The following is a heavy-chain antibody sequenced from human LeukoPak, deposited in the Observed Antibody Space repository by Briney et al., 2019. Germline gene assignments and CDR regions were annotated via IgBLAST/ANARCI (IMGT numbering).Heavy chain of an antibody. V-gene: IGHV1-46*01. CDR2: INPSGDTT. J-gene: IGHJ4*02. Sequence: GASVKVSCKASGYTFSSYYMHWVRQAPGQGLEWMGIINPSGDTTSYAQKFHGRVIMSRGTSTSTVYMELRSLRSEDTAVYYCARRLGVGSGWYGAPFDFWGQGTLVTVSS. CDR3: ARRLGVGSGWYGAPFDF. D-gene: IGHD6-19*01. CDR1: GYTFSSYY.